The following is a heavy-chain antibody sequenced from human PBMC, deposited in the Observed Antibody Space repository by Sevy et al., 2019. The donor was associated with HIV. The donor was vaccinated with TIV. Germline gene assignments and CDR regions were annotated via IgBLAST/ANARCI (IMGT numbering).Heavy chain of an antibody. CDR2: IFRTGKA. V-gene: IGHV4-4*02. J-gene: IGHJ4*02. D-gene: IGHD1-1*01. CDR1: GDSINNNRW. Sequence: SETLSLTCSLSGDSINNNRWWSWVRQPPGQGLEWIGEIFRTGKAHYNSSLESRVTISVDPSNNQLYLRLTSVTAADTAFYYCARHMTTTGTRGFDYWGQGALVTVSS. CDR3: ARHMTTTGTRGFDY.